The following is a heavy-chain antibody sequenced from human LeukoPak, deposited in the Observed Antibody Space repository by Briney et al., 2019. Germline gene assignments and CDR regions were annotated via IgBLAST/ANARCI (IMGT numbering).Heavy chain of an antibody. CDR2: IWYDGSNK. CDR3: ARDQGGNPYYFDY. V-gene: IGHV3-33*01. D-gene: IGHD4-23*01. J-gene: IGHJ4*02. Sequence: GGSLRLSCAASGFTFSSYGMHWVRQAPGKGLEWVAVIWYDGSNKYYADSVKGRFTISRDNSKNTLYLQMNSLRAEDTAVYYCARDQGGNPYYFDYWGQGTLVTVSS. CDR1: GFTFSSYG.